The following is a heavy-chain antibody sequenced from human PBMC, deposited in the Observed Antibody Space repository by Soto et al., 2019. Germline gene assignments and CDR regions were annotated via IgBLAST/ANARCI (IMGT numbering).Heavy chain of an antibody. Sequence: GGALRLACAASVFTFTMYSMNWVRQAPGKGLEWVSSISSTTNYIYYGDSMKGRFTISRDNAKNSLYLEMNSLRAEDTAVYYCARESEDLTSNFDYWGQGTLVTVSS. CDR1: VFTFTMYS. CDR2: ISSTTNYI. J-gene: IGHJ4*02. V-gene: IGHV3-21*06. CDR3: ARESEDLTSNFDY.